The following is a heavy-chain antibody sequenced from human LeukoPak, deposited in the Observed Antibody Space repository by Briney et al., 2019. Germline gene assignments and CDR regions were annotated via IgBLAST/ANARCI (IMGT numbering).Heavy chain of an antibody. Sequence: GASVKLSCKASGYTFTGYYMHWVRQAPGQGLEWMGWINPNSGGTKYAQKLQGRVTMTRDTSLSTVYMELSRLRSPDTAVYFISRDKQLGWAHYHYCYMDVGGKGTTVTVSS. CDR2: INPNSGGT. V-gene: IGHV1-2*02. D-gene: IGHD1-1*01. J-gene: IGHJ6*03. CDR1: GYTFTGYY. CDR3: SRDKQLGWAHYHYCYMDV.